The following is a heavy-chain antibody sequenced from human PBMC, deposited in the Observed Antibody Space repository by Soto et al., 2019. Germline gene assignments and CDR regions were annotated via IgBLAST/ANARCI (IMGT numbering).Heavy chain of an antibody. J-gene: IGHJ6*02. V-gene: IGHV3-23*01. Sequence: EVQLLESGGGLVQTGGSLRLSCAASGLTFSSYAMRWVRQAPGKGLEWVSAISGSGGSTYYADSVKGRFTISRDNSKNTLYLQMNSLRAEDTAVYYCAKSPYSSSSHYGMDVWGQGTTVTVSS. CDR1: GLTFSSYA. D-gene: IGHD6-6*01. CDR3: AKSPYSSSSHYGMDV. CDR2: ISGSGGST.